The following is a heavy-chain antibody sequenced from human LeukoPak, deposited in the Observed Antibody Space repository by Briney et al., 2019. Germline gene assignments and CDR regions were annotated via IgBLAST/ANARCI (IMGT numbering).Heavy chain of an antibody. CDR3: ARLPTGHRYSGSYGPAGAFDI. J-gene: IGHJ3*02. D-gene: IGHD1-26*01. CDR1: GGSFSGYY. CDR2: INHSGST. Sequence: KTSEILSLTCAVYGGSFSGYYWSWIRQPPGKGLEWIGEINHSGSTNYNPSLKSRVTISVDTSKNQFSLKLSSVTAADTAVYYCARLPTGHRYSGSYGPAGAFDIWGQGTMVTVSS. V-gene: IGHV4-34*01.